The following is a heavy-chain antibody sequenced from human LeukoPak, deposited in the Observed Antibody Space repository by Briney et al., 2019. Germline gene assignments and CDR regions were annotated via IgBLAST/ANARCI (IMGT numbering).Heavy chain of an antibody. J-gene: IGHJ4*02. V-gene: IGHV1-18*01. CDR1: GSTFTSYG. CDR3: ARDPVVIGTLWGDY. CDR2: ISAYNGNT. D-gene: IGHD2-21*01. Sequence: ASVTVSCKASGSTFTSYGISWYRQAPGQGLERMGWISAYNGNTNYAQTLQGRVTMTTDTYTSTAYMELRSLRADDTAVYYCARDPVVIGTLWGDYWGQGTLVTVSS.